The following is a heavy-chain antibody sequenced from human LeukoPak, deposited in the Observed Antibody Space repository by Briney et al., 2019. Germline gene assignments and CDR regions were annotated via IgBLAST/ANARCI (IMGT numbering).Heavy chain of an antibody. CDR3: VRLRRNSDSSGYYYYYGY. V-gene: IGHV3-21*01. Sequence: SGGSLRLSCTVSEFTFSSYSMNWVRQAPGKGLEWVASINRGATYIYYADSMKGRFTISRDDAKSSLYLQMNSLRAEDTAVYYCVRLRRNSDSSGYYYYYGYWGQGILVTVSS. CDR2: INRGATYI. D-gene: IGHD3-22*01. CDR1: EFTFSSYS. J-gene: IGHJ4*02.